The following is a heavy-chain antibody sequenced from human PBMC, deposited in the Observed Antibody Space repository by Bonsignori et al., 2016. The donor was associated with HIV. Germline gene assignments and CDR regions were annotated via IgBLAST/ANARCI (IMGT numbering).Heavy chain of an antibody. CDR3: AKGDLTAAGTRLDY. V-gene: IGHV3-9*01. Sequence: SLKISCAASGFTFDDYAMHWVRQAPGKGLEWVSGISWNSGSIGYADSVKGRFTISRDNAKNSLYLQMNSLRAEDTALYYCAKGDLTAAGTRLDYWGQGTLVTVSS. CDR1: GFTFDDYA. CDR2: ISWNSGSI. J-gene: IGHJ4*02. D-gene: IGHD6-13*01.